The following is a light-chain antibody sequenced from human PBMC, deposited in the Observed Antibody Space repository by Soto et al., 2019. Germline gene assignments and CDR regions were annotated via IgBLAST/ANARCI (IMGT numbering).Light chain of an antibody. V-gene: IGKV1-39*01. CDR2: AAS. CDR1: QSISNY. CDR3: QQSYSTPWT. Sequence: DIQMTQSPSSLSASVGDRVTIPCRASQSISNYLSWYQQIPGKAPKLLIYAASTLRSGVSSRFSGSGSGTDFTLTISSLHTEDFATYYCQQSYSTPWTFGQGTKVEIK. J-gene: IGKJ1*01.